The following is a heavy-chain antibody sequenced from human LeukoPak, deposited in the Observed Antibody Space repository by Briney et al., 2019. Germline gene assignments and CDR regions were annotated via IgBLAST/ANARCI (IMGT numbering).Heavy chain of an antibody. J-gene: IGHJ3*02. V-gene: IGHV3-21*05. CDR3: ARETDAFDI. CDR2: ISSGGTSI. CDR1: GFTVSSDY. Sequence: GGSLRLSCAASGFTVSSDYMSWVRQAPGKGLEWVSYISSGGTSIYYADSVKDRFTISRDNAKNSLYLQMNSLRAEDTAVYYCARETDAFDIWGQGTMVTVSS.